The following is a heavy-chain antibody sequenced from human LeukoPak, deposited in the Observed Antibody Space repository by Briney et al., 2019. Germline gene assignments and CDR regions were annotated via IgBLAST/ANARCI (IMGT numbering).Heavy chain of an antibody. CDR2: IKRDGSEK. Sequence: GGSLRLSCAASGFTFSNSWMSWVRQAPGKGLEWVAHIKRDGSEKHYVDSVKGRFTISRDNAKSSLFLQMNSLRAEDTAVYYCGGSAGYWGQGTLVTVSS. CDR1: GFTFSNSW. V-gene: IGHV3-7*01. J-gene: IGHJ4*02. CDR3: GGSAGY.